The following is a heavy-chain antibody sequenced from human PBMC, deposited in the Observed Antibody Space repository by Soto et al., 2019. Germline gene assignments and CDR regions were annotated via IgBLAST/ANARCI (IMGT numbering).Heavy chain of an antibody. CDR1: GFTFSNYW. CDR2: INTDGSTT. J-gene: IGHJ4*02. D-gene: IGHD3-16*01. V-gene: IGHV3-74*01. Sequence: EVQLVESGGGLVQPGGSLRLSCAASGFTFSNYWMHWVRQAPGKGPVWVSRINTDGSTTNYADSVKGRFTISRDNAKNTLYLQTISLGAEDTAVYDCARDLGGYASHWGQGTLVTVSS. CDR3: ARDLGGYASH.